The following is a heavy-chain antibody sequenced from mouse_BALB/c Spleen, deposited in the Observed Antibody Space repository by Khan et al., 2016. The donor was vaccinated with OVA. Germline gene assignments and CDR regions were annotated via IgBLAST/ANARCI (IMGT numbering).Heavy chain of an antibody. V-gene: IGHV3-1*02. D-gene: IGHD1-3*01. J-gene: IGHJ4*01. CDR1: GYSITSGYS. CDR2: IYYSGGF. Sequence: EVQLQESGPDLVKPSQSLSLTCTVTGYSITSGYSWHWIRQFPGNKLEWMGYIYYSGGFNYNPSLKSRISITRDPSKNQFFLQLNSETTEDTATYYCLRGANYMDYWGQGTSVTVSS. CDR3: LRGANYMDY.